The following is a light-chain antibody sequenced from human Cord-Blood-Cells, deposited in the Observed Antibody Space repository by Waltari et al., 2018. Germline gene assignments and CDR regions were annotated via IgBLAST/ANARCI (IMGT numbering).Light chain of an antibody. CDR1: QSVSSY. V-gene: IGKV3-11*01. CDR2: DAS. J-gene: IGKJ2*01. CDR3: QQRSNWPT. Sequence: EIVLTQSPATLSLSPGERATLSCRASQSVSSYLAWYQQKPRQAPRLLIYDASNRATGIPARFSGSGSGTDFTLTISSLEPEDFAVYDCQQRSNWPTFGQGTKLEIK.